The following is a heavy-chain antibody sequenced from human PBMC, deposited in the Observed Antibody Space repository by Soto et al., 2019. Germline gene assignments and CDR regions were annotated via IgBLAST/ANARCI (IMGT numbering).Heavy chain of an antibody. Sequence: GGSLRLSCAASGFTFSSYSMNWVRQAPGKGLEWVSYIYGSSSTMYYADSVKGRFSISRDNAKSSLYLQMNNLTHEDTAVYYCARDRPVDYWGQGTPVTVSS. V-gene: IGHV3-48*02. J-gene: IGHJ4*02. CDR3: ARDRPVDY. CDR1: GFTFSSYS. CDR2: IYGSSSTM.